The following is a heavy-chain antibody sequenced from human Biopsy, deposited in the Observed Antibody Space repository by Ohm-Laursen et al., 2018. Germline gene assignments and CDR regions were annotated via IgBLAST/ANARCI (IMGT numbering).Heavy chain of an antibody. CDR2: FAPENGKT. CDR1: GYTLNDLS. J-gene: IGHJ4*02. D-gene: IGHD1-1*01. V-gene: IGHV1-24*01. Sequence: ASVKVSCKVSGYTLNDLSMHWVRQVPGKGLEWMGGFAPENGKTVYAQNFQARVSLTEDTSTDTAYMELSSLRSEDTAVYYCAADINVWNVNYWGQGTQVTVSS. CDR3: AADINVWNVNY.